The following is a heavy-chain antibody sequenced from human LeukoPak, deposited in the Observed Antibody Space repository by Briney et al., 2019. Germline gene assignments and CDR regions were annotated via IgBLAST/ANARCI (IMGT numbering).Heavy chain of an antibody. V-gene: IGHV1-69*13. Sequence: ASVKVSCKASGGTFSSYAISWVRQAPGQGLEWTGGIIPIFGTANYAQKFQGRVTITADESTSTAYMELSSLRSEDTAVYYCARCGSGTDLYDYYFMDVWGKGTTVTVSS. CDR2: IIPIFGTA. CDR3: ARCGSGTDLYDYYFMDV. D-gene: IGHD3-10*01. J-gene: IGHJ6*03. CDR1: GGTFSSYA.